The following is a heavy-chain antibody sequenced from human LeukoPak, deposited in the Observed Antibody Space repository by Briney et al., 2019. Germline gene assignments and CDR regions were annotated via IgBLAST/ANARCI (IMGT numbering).Heavy chain of an antibody. CDR3: ARGPPPETMTTVTYFDY. CDR1: GGTFSSYA. V-gene: IGHV1-69*05. Sequence: GSSVKVSCKASGGTFSSYAISWVRQAPGQGLEWMGRIIPIFGTANYAQKFQGRVTITTDESPSAAYMELSRLSSEDTAVYYCARGPPPETMTTVTYFDYWGQGTLVTVSS. CDR2: IIPIFGTA. D-gene: IGHD4-17*01. J-gene: IGHJ4*02.